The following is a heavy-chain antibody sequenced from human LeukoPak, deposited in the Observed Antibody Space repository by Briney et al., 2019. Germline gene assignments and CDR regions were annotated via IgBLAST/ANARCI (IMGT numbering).Heavy chain of an antibody. CDR3: ARGFRNGPFDC. CDR2: INRNGGST. V-gene: IGHV3-20*04. Sequence: GGSLRPSCAPSGFTFSSYSMNWVRQAPGKGLEWVSGINRNGGSTDYADSVKGQFTISRDNAKNSHFLQMNSLRVEDTALYYCARGFRNGPFDCWGQGTLVTVSS. CDR1: GFTFSSYS. J-gene: IGHJ4*02. D-gene: IGHD2-8*01.